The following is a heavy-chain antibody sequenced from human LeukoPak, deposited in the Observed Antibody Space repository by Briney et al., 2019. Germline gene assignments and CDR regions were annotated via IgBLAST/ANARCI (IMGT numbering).Heavy chain of an antibody. V-gene: IGHV4-59*11. D-gene: IGHD2-2*01. CDR1: GGSISSHY. CDR3: AIRSVVPAASQKNNWSDP. CDR2: IYYSGST. J-gene: IGHJ5*02. Sequence: SETLSLTCTVSGGSISSHYWSWLRQPPGKGLEWIGFIYYSGSTNSNPYFKSRVTITTDTSKNKFSLKLSTVISADTAVYYCAIRSVVPAASQKNNWSDPWGQGTLVTVSS.